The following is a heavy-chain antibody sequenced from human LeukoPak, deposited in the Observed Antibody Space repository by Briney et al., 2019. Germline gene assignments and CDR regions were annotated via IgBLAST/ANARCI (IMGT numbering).Heavy chain of an antibody. V-gene: IGHV1-46*01. J-gene: IGHJ4*02. Sequence: ASVKVSCKASGYTFTSYYMHWVRQAPGQGLEWMGVINPSGGSTAYAQKFQGRVTMTRDTSTNTDYMELSSLRSEDTAVYYCATREGFWGQGTLVTISS. CDR1: GYTFTSYY. CDR3: ATREGF. CDR2: INPSGGST. D-gene: IGHD2-15*01.